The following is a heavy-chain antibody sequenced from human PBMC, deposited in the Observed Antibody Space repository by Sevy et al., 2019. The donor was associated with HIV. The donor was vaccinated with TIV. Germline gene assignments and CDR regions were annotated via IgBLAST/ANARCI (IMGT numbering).Heavy chain of an antibody. Sequence: GGSLRLSCAASGFSFSSYAMSWVRQAPGKGLERVSGISGSGITTYYADSVKGRFTISRDNSKNTLHLQMNSLRAEDTAVYYCARVAGSGTYYSGDFDYWGQGTLVTVSS. CDR2: ISGSGITT. J-gene: IGHJ4*02. V-gene: IGHV3-23*01. D-gene: IGHD3-10*01. CDR1: GFSFSSYA. CDR3: ARVAGSGTYYSGDFDY.